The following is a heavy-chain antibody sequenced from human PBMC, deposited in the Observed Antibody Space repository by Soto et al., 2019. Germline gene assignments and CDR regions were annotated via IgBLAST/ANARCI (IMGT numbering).Heavy chain of an antibody. CDR2: FDPEDGET. CDR3: ATGEIVVPAAMPDYFDY. Sequence: ASVKVSCKVSGYTITELSMHWVRQAPGKGLEWMGGFDPEDGETIYAQKFQGRVTMTEDTSTDTAYMELSSLRSEDTAVYYCATGEIVVPAAMPDYFDYWGQGTLVTVSS. V-gene: IGHV1-24*01. J-gene: IGHJ4*02. D-gene: IGHD2-2*01. CDR1: GYTITELS.